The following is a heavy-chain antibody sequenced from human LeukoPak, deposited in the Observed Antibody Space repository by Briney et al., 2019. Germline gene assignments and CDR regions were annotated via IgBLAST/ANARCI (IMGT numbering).Heavy chain of an antibody. Sequence: PGGSLRLSCAASGFTFSDHAMSWVRQAPAKGLEWVSSINGNGGGSYYIDSVKGRFTVSRDNSKNTLYLQMNSLRAEDTAVYYCAKDKWSVADSFDYWGQGTLVTVSS. CDR2: INGNGGGS. J-gene: IGHJ4*02. D-gene: IGHD6-19*01. V-gene: IGHV3-23*01. CDR1: GFTFSDHA. CDR3: AKDKWSVADSFDY.